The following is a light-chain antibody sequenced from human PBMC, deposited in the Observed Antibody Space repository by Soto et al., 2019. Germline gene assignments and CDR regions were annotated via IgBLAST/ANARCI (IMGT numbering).Light chain of an antibody. J-gene: IGLJ1*01. Sequence: QFVLTQPASVSGSPGQSITISCTGTSSDVGAYDYVSWYQQHPDKAPKLMIYEVSNRPSGVSDRFSGSKSVNTATLTISGLQAEDEAGYYCSSYTSSSTRVFGTGTKLTVL. CDR1: SSDVGAYDY. CDR2: EVS. V-gene: IGLV2-14*03. CDR3: SSYTSSSTRV.